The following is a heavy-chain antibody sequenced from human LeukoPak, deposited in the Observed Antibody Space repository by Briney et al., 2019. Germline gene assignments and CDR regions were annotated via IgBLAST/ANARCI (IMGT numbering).Heavy chain of an antibody. CDR1: GFTFNTFG. V-gene: IGHV3-30*02. J-gene: IGHJ4*02. CDR3: ARRDGYLYYFDS. Sequence: GESLKISCAASGFTFNTFGMHWVRQAPGKGLEWVAFVRFDGTDKYYADSVRGRFTISRDNSKNILYLQMNSLTTDDTAVYFCARRDGYLYYFDSWGQGTLISVSS. CDR2: VRFDGTDK. D-gene: IGHD5-24*01.